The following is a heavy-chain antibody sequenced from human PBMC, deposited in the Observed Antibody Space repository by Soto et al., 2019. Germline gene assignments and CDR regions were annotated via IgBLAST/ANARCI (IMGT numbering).Heavy chain of an antibody. CDR3: AIVWGCGRTRCYAVAYGLAV. D-gene: IGHD2-2*01. CDR2: IYHSGST. Sequence: QVQLQESGPGVVKPSQTLSLTCTVSGDSISSSYNYWGWIRQHPGKGLEWIAYIYHSGSTFYNPSLKTRITALLDTSKNQLSLRLSSVTAADTAVYYCAIVWGCGRTRCYAVAYGLAVWGPGTTVTVSS. CDR1: GDSISSSYNY. V-gene: IGHV4-31*02. J-gene: IGHJ6*02.